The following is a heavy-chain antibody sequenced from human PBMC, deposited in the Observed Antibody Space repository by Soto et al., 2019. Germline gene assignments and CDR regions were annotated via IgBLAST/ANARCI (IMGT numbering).Heavy chain of an antibody. J-gene: IGHJ4*02. CDR1: GHTLTELC. CDR3: AAGGTRWLHSPFDY. V-gene: IGHV1-24*01. Sequence: QVQLLQSGAEVKKPGASVKVSCKVSGHTLTELCMHWVRQAPGRGLEWMGGFDPEDGETIFAKKFQGRVTMTEDTSTDSTYMELTSLRSEDTAVYYCAAGGTRWLHSPFDYWGQGTLVTISS. CDR2: FDPEDGET. D-gene: IGHD1-1*01.